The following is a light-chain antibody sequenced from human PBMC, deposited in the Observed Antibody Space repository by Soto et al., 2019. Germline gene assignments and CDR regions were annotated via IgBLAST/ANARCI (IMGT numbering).Light chain of an antibody. CDR2: GAS. V-gene: IGKV3-15*01. J-gene: IGKJ5*01. CDR1: QSVRNN. CDR3: QQYDNWPTIT. Sequence: EIGFTQSPGTLSLPRAQRATLSCRACQSVRNNYLAWYQQKPGQAPRLLIYGASTRATGIPARFSGSGSGTEFTLTTSTLQSEDFAVYYCQQYDNWPTITFAPGKRL.